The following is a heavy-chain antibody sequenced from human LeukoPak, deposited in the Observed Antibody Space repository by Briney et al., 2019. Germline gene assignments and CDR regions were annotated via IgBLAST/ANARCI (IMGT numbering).Heavy chain of an antibody. CDR2: ITHTGST. J-gene: IGHJ4*02. D-gene: IGHD3-10*01. V-gene: IGHV4-34*01. CDR3: ARDQVRGTCDY. CDR1: GGSFSGYH. Sequence: PSETLSLTCAVSGGSFSGYHWSWIRQPPGKGLEWIGEITHTGSTNYSPSLKSPATISVDTSKNQFSLRLTSVTAADTAVYYCARDQVRGTCDYWGQGTLVTVSS.